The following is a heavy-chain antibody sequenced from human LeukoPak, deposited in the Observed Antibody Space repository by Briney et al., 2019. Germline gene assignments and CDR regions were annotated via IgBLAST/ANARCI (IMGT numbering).Heavy chain of an antibody. CDR2: INHSGST. V-gene: IGHV4-34*01. CDR1: GGSFSGYY. CDR3: ARGGGYDYIWGSYRYWFDP. Sequence: SETLSLTCAVYGGSFSGYYWSWIRQPPGEGLEWVGEINHSGSTNYNPSLKSRVTISVDTSKNQFSLKLSSVTAADTAVYYCARGGGYDYIWGSYRYWFDPWGQGTLVTVSS. D-gene: IGHD3-16*02. J-gene: IGHJ5*02.